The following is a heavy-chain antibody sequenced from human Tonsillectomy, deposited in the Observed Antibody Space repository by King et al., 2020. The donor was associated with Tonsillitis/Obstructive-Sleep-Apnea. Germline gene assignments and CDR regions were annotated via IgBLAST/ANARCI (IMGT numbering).Heavy chain of an antibody. CDR1: RFTFSSYW. CDR3: ERGYPDGFDI. CDR2: IQQDGSEK. D-gene: IGHD2-2*02. Sequence: VQLVESGGGLVQPGGSLRLSCAASRFTFSSYWMSWVRLAPGKGLEWVANIQQDGSEKYYVDSVKGRFTISRDNAKNSLYLQMNSLRAEDTAVYYCERGYPDGFDIWGQGTMVTVSS. J-gene: IGHJ3*02. V-gene: IGHV3-7*03.